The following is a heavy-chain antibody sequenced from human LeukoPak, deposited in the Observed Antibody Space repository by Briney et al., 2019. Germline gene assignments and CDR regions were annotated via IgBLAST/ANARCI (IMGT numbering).Heavy chain of an antibody. D-gene: IGHD3-22*01. V-gene: IGHV4-38-2*01. J-gene: IGHJ4*02. Sequence: PSETLSLICAVSGYSISSGYNWGWIRQPPGKGLEWIGNIYHSGSTYYNPSLKSRVTISVDTSKNQFSLKLSSVTAADTAVYYCARLHTMIAHFDYWGQGTLATVSS. CDR2: IYHSGST. CDR1: GYSISSGYN. CDR3: ARLHTMIAHFDY.